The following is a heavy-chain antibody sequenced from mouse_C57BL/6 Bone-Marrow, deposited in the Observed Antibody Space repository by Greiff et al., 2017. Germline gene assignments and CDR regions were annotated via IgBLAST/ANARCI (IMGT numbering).Heavy chain of an antibody. D-gene: IGHD1-1*01. Sequence: VKLQESGPELVKPGASVKISCKASGYAFSSSWMNWVKQRPGKGLEWIGRIYPGDGDTNYNGKFKGKATLTADKSSSTAYMQLSSLTSEDSAVYFCARSVYYGSSYGYFDVWGTGTTVTVSS. CDR3: ARSVYYGSSYGYFDV. J-gene: IGHJ1*03. CDR2: IYPGDGDT. CDR1: GYAFSSSW. V-gene: IGHV1-82*01.